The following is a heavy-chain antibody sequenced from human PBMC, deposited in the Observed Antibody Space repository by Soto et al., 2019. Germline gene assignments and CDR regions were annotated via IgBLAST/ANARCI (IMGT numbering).Heavy chain of an antibody. V-gene: IGHV3-15*07. CDR2: IKSKTDGGTT. CDR1: GFTFSNAW. D-gene: IGHD3-3*01. J-gene: IGHJ6*02. CDR3: TTDPPNYYDFWGGDYYYYGMDV. Sequence: PGGSLRLSCAASGFTFSNAWMNWVRQAPGKGLEWVGRIKSKTDGGTTDYAAPVKGRFTISRDDSKNTLYLQMNSLKTEDTAVYYCTTDPPNYYDFWGGDYYYYGMDVWGQGTTVTVSS.